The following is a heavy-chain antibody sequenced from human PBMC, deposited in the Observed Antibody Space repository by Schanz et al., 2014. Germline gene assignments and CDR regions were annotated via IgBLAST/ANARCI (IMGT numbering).Heavy chain of an antibody. J-gene: IGHJ6*02. V-gene: IGHV3-21*04. CDR1: GFTFSSYS. Sequence: EVQLVESGGGLVKPGGSLRLSCAASGFTFSSYSMNWVRQAPGKGLEWVSRMIGSGSSVFYADSVKGRFTISRDNLKNTVYLQMNSLRAGDTAVYYCARYGFRKFGVVYGLAVWGQGTTVTVS. CDR2: MIGSGSSV. D-gene: IGHD3-3*01. CDR3: ARYGFRKFGVVYGLAV.